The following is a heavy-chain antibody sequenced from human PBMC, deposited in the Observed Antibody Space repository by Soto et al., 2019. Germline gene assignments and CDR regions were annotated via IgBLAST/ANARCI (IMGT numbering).Heavy chain of an antibody. V-gene: IGHV4-39*01. D-gene: IGHD6-19*01. Sequence: PSETLSLTCTVSGGSISSSRYYWGWIRQPPGKGLEWIGSIYYSGSTYYNPSLKSRVTISVDTSKNQFSLKLSSVTAADTAVYYCARTVAVAGAYWYFDLWGRGTLVTVS. CDR1: GGSISSSRYY. CDR2: IYYSGST. CDR3: ARTVAVAGAYWYFDL. J-gene: IGHJ2*01.